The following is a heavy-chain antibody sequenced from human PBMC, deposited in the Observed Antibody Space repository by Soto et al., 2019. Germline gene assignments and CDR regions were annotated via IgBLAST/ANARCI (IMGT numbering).Heavy chain of an antibody. CDR3: ARESEDLTSNFDY. J-gene: IGHJ4*02. CDR1: GFTFTRYS. CDR2: NSSTTNYI. Sequence: GGSLRLSCAASGFTFTRYSMNWVRQAPGKGLEWVSSNSSTTNYIYYGDSMKGRFTISRDNAKNSLYLEMNSLRAEDTAVYYCARESEDLTSNFDYWGQGTLVTVSS. V-gene: IGHV3-21*06.